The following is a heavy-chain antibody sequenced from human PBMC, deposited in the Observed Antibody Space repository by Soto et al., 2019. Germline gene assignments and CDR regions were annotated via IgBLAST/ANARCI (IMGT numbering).Heavy chain of an antibody. CDR1: GFPLGTHD. D-gene: IGHD3-10*01. CDR3: AKDRHYPRDYFHY. CDR2: ISGTGAKT. J-gene: IGHJ4*02. V-gene: IGHV3-23*01. Sequence: PGGSLRLSCSASGFPLGTHDMGWVRQAPGTGLEWVSSISGTGAKTYYSNAVTGRFTISRDNSKNTLHLQMQNLRAEDTAIYYCAKDRHYPRDYFHYWGQGTLVTVSS.